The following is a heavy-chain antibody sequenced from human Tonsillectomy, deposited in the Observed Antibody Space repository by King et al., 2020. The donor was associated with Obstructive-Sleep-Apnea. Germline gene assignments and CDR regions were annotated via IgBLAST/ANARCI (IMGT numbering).Heavy chain of an antibody. CDR1: GYTFSDYY. V-gene: IGHV1-2*02. J-gene: IGHJ3*02. Sequence: QLVQSGAEVMQPGASLKVSCKASGYTFSDYYIHWVRRAPGQGLEWMGWSSPNSDGSNYAQKFQGRVTMPRDTSLSTAYMQMSGLTSDDTAIYYCARASHHFYGHSGQVWTDSFDIWGQGTMVTVSS. CDR3: ARASHHFYGHSGQVWTDSFDI. D-gene: IGHD3-10*01. CDR2: SSPNSDGS.